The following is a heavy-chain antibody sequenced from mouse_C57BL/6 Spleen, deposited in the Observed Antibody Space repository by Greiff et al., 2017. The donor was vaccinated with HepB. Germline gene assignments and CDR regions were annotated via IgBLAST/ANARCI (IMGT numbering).Heavy chain of an antibody. Sequence: EVKLQESGAELVRPGASVKLSCTASGFNIKDDYMHWVKQRPEQGLEWIGWIDPENGDTEYASKFQGKATITADTSSKTAYLQLSSLTSEDTAVYYCTTGGKDYYAMDYWGQGTSVTVSS. J-gene: IGHJ4*01. V-gene: IGHV14-4*01. CDR1: GFNIKDDY. D-gene: IGHD1-3*01. CDR3: TTGGKDYYAMDY. CDR2: IDPENGDT.